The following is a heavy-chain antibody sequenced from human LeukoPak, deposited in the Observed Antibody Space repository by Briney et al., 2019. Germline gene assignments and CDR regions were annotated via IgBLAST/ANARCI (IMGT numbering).Heavy chain of an antibody. CDR1: GFTFTTYI. Sequence: PGGSLRLSCAASGFTFTTYIMNWVRQAPGKGLKWVSYISSSSTAIYYADSVKGRFTISRDNAKNSLSLQMNSLRAEDTAVYYCAREYSSSSGRAFDIWGQGTMVTVSS. CDR3: AREYSSSSGRAFDI. J-gene: IGHJ3*02. CDR2: ISSSSTAI. D-gene: IGHD6-6*01. V-gene: IGHV3-48*01.